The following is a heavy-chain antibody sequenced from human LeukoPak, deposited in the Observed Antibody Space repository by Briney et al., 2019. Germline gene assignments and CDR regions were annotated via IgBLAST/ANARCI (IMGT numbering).Heavy chain of an antibody. Sequence: GGSLRLSCSVSGFTFTDYGMSWVRQAPGKGLEWVSTIYGGGPRTYYADSVKGRFTISRDNSNTTLYLQMNNLRPEDTAMYFCAKIPDYDFWNEVSSSFDSWGQGTLVTVSS. CDR3: AKIPDYDFWNEVSSSFDS. CDR2: IYGGGPRT. J-gene: IGHJ4*02. V-gene: IGHV3-23*01. D-gene: IGHD3-3*01. CDR1: GFTFTDYG.